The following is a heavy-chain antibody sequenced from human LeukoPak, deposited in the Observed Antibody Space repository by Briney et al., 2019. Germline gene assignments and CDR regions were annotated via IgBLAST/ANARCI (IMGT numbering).Heavy chain of an antibody. Sequence: SETLSLTCTVSGGSISNNYWYWIRQSPGKGLEWIGNFYNGGSTSYNPSLKSRVTISVDTSKNQFFLKLNSVTAADTAVYYCAKSHFWTGYPSDYWGQGILVTVSS. CDR3: AKSHFWTGYPSDY. CDR2: FYNGGST. V-gene: IGHV4-59*01. D-gene: IGHD3/OR15-3a*01. CDR1: GGSISNNY. J-gene: IGHJ4*02.